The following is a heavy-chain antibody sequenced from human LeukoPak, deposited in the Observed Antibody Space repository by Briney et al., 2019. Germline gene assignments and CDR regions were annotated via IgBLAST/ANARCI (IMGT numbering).Heavy chain of an antibody. CDR2: FHTRGST. CDR3: ARGDGYNGYNWFDP. J-gene: IGHJ5*02. D-gene: IGHD5-24*01. V-gene: IGHV4-61*02. Sequence: SQTLSLTCTVSRGSISSGNYYWSWIRQPAGKGLEWIGRFHTRGSTDYNPSLKSRVTISVDTSKNQFSLKLSSVTAADTAVYYCARGDGYNGYNWFDPWGQGTLVTVSS. CDR1: RGSISSGNYY.